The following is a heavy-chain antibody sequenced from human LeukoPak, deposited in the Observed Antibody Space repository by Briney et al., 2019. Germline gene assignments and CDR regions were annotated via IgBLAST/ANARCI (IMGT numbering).Heavy chain of an antibody. V-gene: IGHV4-59*01. Sequence: PSETLSLTCTVSGGSISSYYWSWIRQPPGKGLEWIGYIYYSGSTNYNPSLKSRVTISVDTSKNQFSLKLSPVTAADTAVYYCARGLAAASDAFDIWGQGTMVTVSS. CDR3: ARGLAAASDAFDI. CDR2: IYYSGST. D-gene: IGHD3-9*01. CDR1: GGSISSYY. J-gene: IGHJ3*02.